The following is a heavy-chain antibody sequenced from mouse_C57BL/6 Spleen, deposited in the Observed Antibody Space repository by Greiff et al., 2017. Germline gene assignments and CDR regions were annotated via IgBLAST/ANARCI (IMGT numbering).Heavy chain of an antibody. Sequence: EVKLMASGPGLVKPSQSLSLTCSVTGYSITSGYYWNWIRQFPGNKLEWMGYISYDGSNNYNPSLKNRISITRDTSKNQFFLKLNSVTTEDTATYYCARDGNYGYFDYWGQGTTLTVSS. V-gene: IGHV3-6*01. J-gene: IGHJ2*01. CDR2: ISYDGSN. CDR1: GYSITSGYY. CDR3: ARDGNYGYFDY. D-gene: IGHD2-1*01.